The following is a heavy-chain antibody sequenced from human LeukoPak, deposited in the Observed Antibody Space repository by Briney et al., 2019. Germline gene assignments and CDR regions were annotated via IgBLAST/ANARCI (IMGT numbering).Heavy chain of an antibody. Sequence: GGSLRLSCVASGFTFNTYGTHWVRQTPGKGLQWVAFIRYDGSNECYADSVKGRFTISRDNSKNTLYLQMNSLRPEDTAVYYCAKANRGSYYGLGDYFDYWGQGTLVTVSS. V-gene: IGHV3-30*02. CDR2: IRYDGSNE. D-gene: IGHD1-26*01. J-gene: IGHJ4*02. CDR3: AKANRGSYYGLGDYFDY. CDR1: GFTFNTYG.